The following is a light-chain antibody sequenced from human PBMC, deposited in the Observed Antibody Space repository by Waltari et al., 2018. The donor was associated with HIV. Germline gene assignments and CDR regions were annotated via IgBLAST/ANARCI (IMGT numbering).Light chain of an antibody. CDR1: QSVSSSY. Sequence: EIVLTQSPGTLSLSPGERATLSCRASQSVSSSYLAWYQQTPGQAPRLLIYGASSKATGIPDRFSGSGSGTDFTLTISRLEPEDFAVYYCQQYGSSPQNTFGQGTKLEIK. J-gene: IGKJ2*01. CDR3: QQYGSSPQNT. V-gene: IGKV3-20*01. CDR2: GAS.